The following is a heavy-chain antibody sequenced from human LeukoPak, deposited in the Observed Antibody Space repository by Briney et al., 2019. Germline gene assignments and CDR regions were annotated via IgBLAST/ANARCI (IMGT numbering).Heavy chain of an antibody. CDR1: GFTFSSYA. Sequence: GGSLRLSCAASGFTFSSYAMSWVRQAPGKGLEWVSAISGSGGSTYYADSVKGRFTISRDNSKNTLYLQMNSLRAEDTAVYYCAKDIGSDDSSGYYCSLFDYWGQGTLVTVSS. J-gene: IGHJ4*02. D-gene: IGHD3-22*01. CDR3: AKDIGSDDSSGYYCSLFDY. V-gene: IGHV3-23*01. CDR2: ISGSGGST.